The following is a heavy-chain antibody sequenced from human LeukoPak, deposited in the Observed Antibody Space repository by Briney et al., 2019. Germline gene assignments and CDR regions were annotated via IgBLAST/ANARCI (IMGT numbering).Heavy chain of an antibody. CDR1: GYTFTSYW. CDR3: ARHYGYSYGTLYLGY. D-gene: IGHD5-18*01. CDR2: IYPGDSDT. J-gene: IGHJ4*02. Sequence: GESLKISCKGSGYTFTSYWIGWVRQMPGKGLEWMGIIYPGDSDTRYSPSFQGQVTISADKSITTAYLQWSSLKASDTAMYYCARHYGYSYGTLYLGYWGQGTLVTVSS. V-gene: IGHV5-51*01.